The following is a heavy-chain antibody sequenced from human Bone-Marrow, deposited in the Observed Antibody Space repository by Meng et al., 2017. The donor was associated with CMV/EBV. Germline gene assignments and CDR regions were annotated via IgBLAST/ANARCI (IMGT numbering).Heavy chain of an antibody. D-gene: IGHD3-16*01. Sequence: GESLKISCAASGFTFSSYAMHWVRQAPGKGQEWVAVISYDGSNKYYADSVKGRFTISRDNSKNTLYLQMTSLRAEDTAVYYCARKGWGYLNYWGQGTLVTVSS. V-gene: IGHV3-30-3*01. CDR2: ISYDGSNK. J-gene: IGHJ4*02. CDR3: ARKGWGYLNY. CDR1: GFTFSSYA.